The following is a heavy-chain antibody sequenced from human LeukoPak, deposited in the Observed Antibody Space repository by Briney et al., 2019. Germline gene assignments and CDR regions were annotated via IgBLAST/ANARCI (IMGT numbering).Heavy chain of an antibody. Sequence: GGSLRLSCAASGFTFSSYSMNWVRQAPEKGLEWVSSISSSSSYIYYADSVKGRFTISRDNAKNSLYLQMNSLRAEDTAVYYCARDINTAMVSAPFDYWGQGTLVTVSS. CDR2: ISSSSSYI. J-gene: IGHJ4*02. CDR1: GFTFSSYS. CDR3: ARDINTAMVSAPFDY. V-gene: IGHV3-21*01. D-gene: IGHD5-18*01.